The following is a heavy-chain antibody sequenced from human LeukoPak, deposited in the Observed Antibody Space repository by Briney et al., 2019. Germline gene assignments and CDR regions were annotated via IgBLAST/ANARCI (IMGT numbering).Heavy chain of an antibody. CDR3: ARGGAYYYGSGTHTRWNY. D-gene: IGHD3-10*01. Sequence: PSETLSLTCAVYGGSSSGYYWSWIRQPPGKGLEWIGEINHSGSTNYNPSLKSRVTISVDTSKNQFSLKLGSVTAADTAVYYCARGGAYYYGSGTHTRWNYWGQGTLVTVSS. CDR1: GGSSSGYY. J-gene: IGHJ4*02. V-gene: IGHV4-34*01. CDR2: INHSGST.